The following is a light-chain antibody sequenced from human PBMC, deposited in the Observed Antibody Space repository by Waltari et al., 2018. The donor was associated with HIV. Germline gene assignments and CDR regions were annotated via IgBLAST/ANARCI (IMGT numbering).Light chain of an antibody. J-gene: IGKJ3*01. CDR3: QQYDNLLGT. Sequence: DIQMTQSPSSLSASVGHRVTITCQASQDISNYLNWYQQKPGKAPKLLIYDASNLETEVPSRFSGSGSGTDFTFTISSLQPEDIATYYCQQYDNLLGTFGPGTKVDIK. V-gene: IGKV1-33*01. CDR2: DAS. CDR1: QDISNY.